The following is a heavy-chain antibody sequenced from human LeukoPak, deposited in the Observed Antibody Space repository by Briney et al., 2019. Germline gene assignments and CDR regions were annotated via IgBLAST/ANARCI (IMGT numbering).Heavy chain of an antibody. Sequence: GGSLRLSCAASGFTFSSYAMSWVRQAPGKGLEWVSAISGSGGSTYYADSVKGRFTISRDNSKNTLYLQMNSLRAEDTAVYYCAKIRNVFLWFGELFDYWGQGTLVTVSS. V-gene: IGHV3-23*01. J-gene: IGHJ4*02. CDR1: GFTFSSYA. D-gene: IGHD3-10*01. CDR3: AKIRNVFLWFGELFDY. CDR2: ISGSGGST.